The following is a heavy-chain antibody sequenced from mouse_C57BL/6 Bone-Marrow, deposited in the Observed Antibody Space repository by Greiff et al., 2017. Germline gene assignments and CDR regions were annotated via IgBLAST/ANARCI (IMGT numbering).Heavy chain of an antibody. V-gene: IGHV3-8*01. Sequence: EVKLMESGPGLAKPSQTLSLTCSVTGYSITSDYWNWIRKFPGNKLEYMGYISYSGSTYYNPSLKSRIYITLDTSKNQYYLQLNSVTTEDTATYYCARSPPLSTTVPHFDYWGQGTTLTVSS. CDR2: ISYSGST. CDR3: ARSPPLSTTVPHFDY. CDR1: GYSITSDY. D-gene: IGHD1-1*01. J-gene: IGHJ2*01.